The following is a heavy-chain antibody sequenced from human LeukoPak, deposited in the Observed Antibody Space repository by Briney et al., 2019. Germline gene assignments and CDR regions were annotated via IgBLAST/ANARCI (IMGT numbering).Heavy chain of an antibody. Sequence: PGRSLRLSCAASGFTFDDYAMHWVRQAPGKGLEWVSGISWNSGSIGYADSVKGRFTISRDNAKNSLYLQVNSLRAEDTALYYCAKDIRAYSSSWYYFDYWGQGTLVTVSS. CDR3: AKDIRAYSSSWYYFDY. D-gene: IGHD6-13*01. CDR1: GFTFDDYA. J-gene: IGHJ4*02. CDR2: ISWNSGSI. V-gene: IGHV3-9*01.